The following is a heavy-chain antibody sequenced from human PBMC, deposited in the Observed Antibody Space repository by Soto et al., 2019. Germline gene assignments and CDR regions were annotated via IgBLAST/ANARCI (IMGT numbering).Heavy chain of an antibody. CDR3: ARGILVTVGATDYYYSGMEV. J-gene: IGHJ6*02. D-gene: IGHD1-26*01. CDR2: INHSGST. Sequence: VYDGSGILKNTGKGLEWIGEINHSGSTNYNPSLKSRVTISVDTSKNQFSLKLSPVTAADTAVYYCARGILVTVGATDYYYSGMEVWGHGTTVTGS. V-gene: IGHV4-34*01. CDR1: VYD.